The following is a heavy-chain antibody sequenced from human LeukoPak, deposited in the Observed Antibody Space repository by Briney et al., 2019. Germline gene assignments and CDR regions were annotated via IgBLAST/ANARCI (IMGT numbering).Heavy chain of an antibody. CDR3: ARDETYSSDWQSNHYYYYMDV. Sequence: SETLSLTCAVYGDALSGYYWSWIRQAPGKGLDWIGEINHSGIPRYNPSLRSRVTISLDTSKNQFSLKLSSVTATDTAVYYCARDETYSSDWQSNHYYYYMDVWGKGTTVTVSS. CDR1: GDALSGYY. J-gene: IGHJ6*03. CDR2: INHSGIP. D-gene: IGHD6-19*01. V-gene: IGHV4-34*01.